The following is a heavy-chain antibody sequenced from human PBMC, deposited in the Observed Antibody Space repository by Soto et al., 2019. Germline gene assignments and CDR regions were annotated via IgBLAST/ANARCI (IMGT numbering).Heavy chain of an antibody. CDR1: GDSFSSHY. CDR3: ARDHSVTFSDYGYWWSDP. J-gene: IGHJ5*02. CDR2: INPSGSPT. V-gene: IGHV1-46*01. Sequence: ASVKVSCKASGDSFSSHYIHWVRQAPGQGLEWMGVINPSGSPTSYAQEFQGRVTLTSDTSTSTVYMELSSLRSEDTAVYYCARDHSVTFSDYGYWWSDPWGKATLLTASS. D-gene: IGHD3-22*01.